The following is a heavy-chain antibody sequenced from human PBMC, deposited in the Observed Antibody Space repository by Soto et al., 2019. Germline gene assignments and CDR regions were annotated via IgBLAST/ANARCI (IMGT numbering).Heavy chain of an antibody. CDR1: GASISSYY. CDR2: IHYSASV. V-gene: IGHV4-59*01. Sequence: QVQLQESGPGLVKPSETLSLTCSVSGASISSYYWSWIRQPPGKGLEWIGYIHYSASVHYNPSLKSRVTMSVATSNNEVSLKLKSVTAADTAVYYCAREYSYGSLDYWGQGSLVTVSS. CDR3: AREYSYGSLDY. J-gene: IGHJ4*02. D-gene: IGHD5-18*01.